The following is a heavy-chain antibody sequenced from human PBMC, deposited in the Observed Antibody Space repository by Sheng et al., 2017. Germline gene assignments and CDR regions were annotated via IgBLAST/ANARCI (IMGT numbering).Heavy chain of an antibody. D-gene: IGHD6-19*01. CDR1: GGSFSGYY. CDR2: INHSGST. J-gene: IGHJ4*02. V-gene: IGHV4-34*01. Sequence: QVQLQQWGAGLLKPSETLSLTCAVYGGSFSGYYWSWIRQPPGKGLEWIGEINHSGSTNYNPSLKSRVTISVDTSKNQFSLKLSSVTAADTAVYYCARGLAGLWDYWGQGTLVTVSS. CDR3: ARGLAGLWDY.